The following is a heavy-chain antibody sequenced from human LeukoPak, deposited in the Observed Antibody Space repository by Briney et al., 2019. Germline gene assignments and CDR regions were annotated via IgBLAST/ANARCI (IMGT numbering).Heavy chain of an antibody. CDR1: GLTFSNYA. CDR3: AKGSGSGWYGWFAP. Sequence: GGSLRLSCAASGLTFSNYAMTWVRQAPGKGLEWVSAITGSGANAYYADSVKGRFTISRDNSKNTFYLQMNSLRAEDTALYYCAKGSGSGWYGWFAPWGQGTLVTVSS. CDR2: ITGSGANA. V-gene: IGHV3-23*01. D-gene: IGHD6-19*01. J-gene: IGHJ5*02.